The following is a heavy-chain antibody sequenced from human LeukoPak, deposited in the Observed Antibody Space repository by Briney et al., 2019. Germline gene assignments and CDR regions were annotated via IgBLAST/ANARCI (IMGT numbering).Heavy chain of an antibody. D-gene: IGHD2-8*02. V-gene: IGHV4-59*08. Sequence: SETLSLTCTVSGGSISSYYWSWIRQPPGKGLEWIGYIYYSGSTNYNPSLKSRVTISVDTSKNQFSLKLSSVTAADTAVYYCARHLPVGSWFDPWGQGTLVTVSS. CDR1: GGSISSYY. CDR3: ARHLPVGSWFDP. CDR2: IYYSGST. J-gene: IGHJ5*02.